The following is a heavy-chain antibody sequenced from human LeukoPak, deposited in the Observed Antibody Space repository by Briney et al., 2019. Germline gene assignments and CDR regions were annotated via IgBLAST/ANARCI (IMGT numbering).Heavy chain of an antibody. CDR1: GGSFSGYY. CDR3: ARVEGSTSCHIDY. CDR2: INHSGST. V-gene: IGHV4-34*01. Sequence: SETLSLTCAVYGGSFSGYYWSWIRQPPGKGLEWIGEINHSGSTNYNPSLKSRVTISVDTSKNQFSLKLSSVTAADTAVYYCARVEGSTSCHIDYWGQGTLVTVSS. D-gene: IGHD2-2*01. J-gene: IGHJ4*02.